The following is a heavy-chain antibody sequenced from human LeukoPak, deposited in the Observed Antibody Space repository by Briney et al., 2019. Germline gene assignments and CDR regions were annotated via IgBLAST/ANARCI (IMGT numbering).Heavy chain of an antibody. J-gene: IGHJ4*02. CDR1: GFAFSAYG. D-gene: IGHD5-24*01. CDR2: ISYDGSYQ. CDR3: ARERRRDGYNYKDY. V-gene: IGHV3-30*04. Sequence: GGSLRLSCAVSGFAFSAYGMHWVRQAPGKGLEWVAVISYDGSYQAYADSVKGRFTVSRDSSKNTLYLQLNSLRPEDTGLYYCARERRRDGYNYKDYWGQGTQVSVSS.